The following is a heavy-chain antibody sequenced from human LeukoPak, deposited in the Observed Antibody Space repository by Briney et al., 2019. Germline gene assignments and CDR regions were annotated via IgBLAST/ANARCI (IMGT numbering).Heavy chain of an antibody. D-gene: IGHD6-25*01. J-gene: IGHJ4*02. V-gene: IGHV3-74*01. CDR3: VRPSESWLGQGL. Sequence: GGSLRLSCAASGLTFSSYEMNWVRQAPGKGLVWVSRINSDGSVTDYADSVKGRFTISRDNGKKTLYLHMDSLRAEDTAVYYCVRPSESWLGQGLWGQGTLVTVSS. CDR1: GLTFSSYE. CDR2: INSDGSVT.